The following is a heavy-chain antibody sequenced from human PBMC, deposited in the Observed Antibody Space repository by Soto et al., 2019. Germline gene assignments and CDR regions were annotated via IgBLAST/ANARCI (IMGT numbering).Heavy chain of an antibody. CDR2: VNPSGGSS. J-gene: IGHJ4*02. D-gene: IGHD2-15*01. V-gene: IGHV1-46*01. Sequence: ASVKVSCKASEDTLTRYSIHWVRQARGQGLEWMGTVNPSGGSSQYALKFRTRFIITTDTSTSTVYMELTGLTSDDTAVYYCARRGGAISCSGGTCQTGDIWGQGTQVTVSS. CDR3: ARRGGAISCSGGTCQTGDI. CDR1: EDTLTRYS.